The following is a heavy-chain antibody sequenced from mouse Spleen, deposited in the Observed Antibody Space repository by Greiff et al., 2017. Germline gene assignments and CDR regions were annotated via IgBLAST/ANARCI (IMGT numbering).Heavy chain of an antibody. CDR1: GYTFTSYW. Sequence: QVQLQQSGAELVKPGASVKLSCKASGYTFTSYWMHWVKQRPGQGLEWIGMIHPNSGSTNYNEKFKSKATLTVDKSSSTAYMQLSSLTSEDSAVYYCARGGYDYDWVYYAMDYWGQGTSVTVSS. V-gene: IGHV1-64*01. J-gene: IGHJ4*01. CDR2: IHPNSGST. CDR3: ARGGYDYDWVYYAMDY. D-gene: IGHD2-4*01.